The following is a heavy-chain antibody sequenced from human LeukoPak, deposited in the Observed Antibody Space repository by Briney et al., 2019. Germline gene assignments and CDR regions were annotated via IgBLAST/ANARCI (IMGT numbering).Heavy chain of an antibody. J-gene: IGHJ6*02. Sequence: RASVKVSCKVSGYTLTELSMHWVRQAPGKGLEWMGGFDPEDGETIYAQKFQGRVTMTEDTSTDTAYMELSSLRSEDTAVYYCATVFDCSSTSCYLAYYYGMDVWGQGTTDTVSS. CDR2: FDPEDGET. V-gene: IGHV1-24*01. D-gene: IGHD2-2*01. CDR3: ATVFDCSSTSCYLAYYYGMDV. CDR1: GYTLTELS.